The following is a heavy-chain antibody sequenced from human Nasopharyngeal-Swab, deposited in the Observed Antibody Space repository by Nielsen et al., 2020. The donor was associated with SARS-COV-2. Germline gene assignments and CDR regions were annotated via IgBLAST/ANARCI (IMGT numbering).Heavy chain of an antibody. J-gene: IGHJ4*02. CDR1: EFTISRNG. V-gene: IGHV3-48*02. CDR3: ARDVAIVGATLEN. CDR2: ITSSSSTL. Sequence: GGSLRLSCAASEFTISRNGIPLVRHAPGKRLEWVAFITSSSSTLYYADSVKGRFTISRDNPKNSLYLQMNSLRDEDTALYYCARDVAIVGATLENWGQGTLVTVSS. D-gene: IGHD1-26*01.